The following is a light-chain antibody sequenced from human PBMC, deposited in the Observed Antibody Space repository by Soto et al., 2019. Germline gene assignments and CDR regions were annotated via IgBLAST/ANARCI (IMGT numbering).Light chain of an antibody. Sequence: SVLTEPASVSGSPGQSITISCTGTSSDVGGYNYVSWYQQHPGKAPKLMIYDVNNRPSGVSNRFSGSKSGNTASLTISGLQAEDEADYYCSSYTSSSAYVIFGGGTKLTVL. CDR2: DVN. CDR3: SSYTSSSAYVI. V-gene: IGLV2-14*01. J-gene: IGLJ2*01. CDR1: SSDVGGYNY.